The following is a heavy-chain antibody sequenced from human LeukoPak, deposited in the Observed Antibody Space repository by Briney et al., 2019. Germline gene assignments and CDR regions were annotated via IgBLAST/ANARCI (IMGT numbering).Heavy chain of an antibody. J-gene: IGHJ4*02. CDR2: IYSDGDT. CDR1: GFTFTSYA. CDR3: ARGPWASFGY. D-gene: IGHD3-16*01. Sequence: GRSLRLSCTASGFTFTSYAMHWVRQAPGKGLEWVSVIYSDGDTYYVDSVKGRFTISRDNSKNTLYLQMNSLRAEDTAVYYCARGPWASFGYWGQGTLVTVSS. V-gene: IGHV3-66*01.